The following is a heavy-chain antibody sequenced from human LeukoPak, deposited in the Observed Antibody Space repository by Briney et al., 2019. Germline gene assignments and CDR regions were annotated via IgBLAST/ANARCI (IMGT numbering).Heavy chain of an antibody. CDR2: MKPNSGNT. Sequence: ASVKVSCKASGYTFTSYDINWVRQATGQGLEWMGWMKPNSGNTGYAQKFQGRVTMTRDTSTNTAYMELRSLTSEDTAVYYCAKEDGSSGYLTHYWGQGTQVTVSS. CDR1: GYTFTSYD. CDR3: AKEDGSSGYLTHY. J-gene: IGHJ4*02. D-gene: IGHD3-22*01. V-gene: IGHV1-8*01.